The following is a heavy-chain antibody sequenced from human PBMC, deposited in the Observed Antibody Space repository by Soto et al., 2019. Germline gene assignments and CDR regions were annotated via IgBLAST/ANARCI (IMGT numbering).Heavy chain of an antibody. J-gene: IGHJ6*02. Sequence: ASVKVSCKASGYTFTSYAMHWVRQAPGQRLEWMGWINAGNGNTKYSQKFQGRVTITRDTSASTAYMELSSLRSEDTAVYYCARDLPKVNYDFWSGYYDYYYYYGMDVWGQGTTVTVSS. CDR1: GYTFTSYA. CDR3: ARDLPKVNYDFWSGYYDYYYYYGMDV. CDR2: INAGNGNT. V-gene: IGHV1-3*01. D-gene: IGHD3-3*01.